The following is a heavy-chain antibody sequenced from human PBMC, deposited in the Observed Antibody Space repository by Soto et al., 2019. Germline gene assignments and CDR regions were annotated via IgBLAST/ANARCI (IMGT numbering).Heavy chain of an antibody. D-gene: IGHD4-4*01. CDR2: ISDGSDYI. J-gene: IGHJ4*02. V-gene: IGHV3-21*01. CDR3: ASNEEGNSRL. CDR1: EFTFTSYS. Sequence: GGSLRLSCVASEFTFTSYSMNWVRQAPGKGLEWVSSISDGSDYIVYADSMKGRFTISRDNAKNSLYLEMNSLRAEDTAVYFCASNEEGNSRLWCQGTLVTVSS.